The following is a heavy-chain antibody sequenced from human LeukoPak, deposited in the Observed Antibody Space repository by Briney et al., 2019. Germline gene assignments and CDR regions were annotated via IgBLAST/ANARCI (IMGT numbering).Heavy chain of an antibody. Sequence: GASVKVSCKASGYTFTSYDINWVRQATGQGLEWMGWMNPNSGQTGYAQSFQGRITISRNTSISTVYMELSSLTSEDTAVYYCARIMEDGSSSDYWGQGTLVTVSP. CDR3: ARIMEDGSSSDY. V-gene: IGHV1-8*03. CDR2: MNPNSGQT. D-gene: IGHD6-6*01. J-gene: IGHJ4*02. CDR1: GYTFTSYD.